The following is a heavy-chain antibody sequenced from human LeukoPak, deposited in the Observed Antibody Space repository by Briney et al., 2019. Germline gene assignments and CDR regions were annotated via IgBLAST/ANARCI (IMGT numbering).Heavy chain of an antibody. CDR3: ARERGYDSSGYYYDY. D-gene: IGHD3-22*01. CDR1: GGSISSYY. CDR2: IFYSGST. J-gene: IGHJ4*02. Sequence: SETLSLTCTVSGGSISSYYWSWIRQPPGKGLEWIGYIFYSGSTNYNPSLKSRVTISVDTSKNQFSLKLSSVTAADTAVYYCARERGYDSSGYYYDYWGQGTLVTVSS. V-gene: IGHV4-59*01.